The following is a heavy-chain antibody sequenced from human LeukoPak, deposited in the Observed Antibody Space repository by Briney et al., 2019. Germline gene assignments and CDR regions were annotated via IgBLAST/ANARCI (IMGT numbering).Heavy chain of an antibody. V-gene: IGHV3-48*02. CDR3: AKSDTYRFDY. Sequence: GGSLRLSCAASGFTFSSYSMNWVRQAPGKGLEWLSYISSSSSIIYYADSVKGRFTISRDNAKNSLYLQMNSLRDEDTAAYYCAKSDTYRFDYWGQGTLVTVSS. J-gene: IGHJ4*02. D-gene: IGHD2-21*02. CDR2: ISSSSSII. CDR1: GFTFSSYS.